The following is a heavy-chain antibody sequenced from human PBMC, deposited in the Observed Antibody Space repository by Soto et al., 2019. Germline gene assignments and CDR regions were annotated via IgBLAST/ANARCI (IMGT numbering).Heavy chain of an antibody. Sequence: GGSLRLSCAAPEFSFSSYALNWVRQAPGKGLEWVSAISATGTTTYYADSVKGRFTISRDNSKRTLFLQMDSLSPEDTAVYYCSTYCSPFDYWGQGTLVTVSS. CDR1: EFSFSSYA. D-gene: IGHD6-13*01. CDR2: ISATGTTT. CDR3: STYCSPFDY. J-gene: IGHJ4*02. V-gene: IGHV3-23*01.